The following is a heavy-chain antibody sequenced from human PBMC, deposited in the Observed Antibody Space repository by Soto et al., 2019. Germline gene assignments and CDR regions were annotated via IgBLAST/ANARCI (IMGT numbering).Heavy chain of an antibody. CDR3: AKDVGDGGNFGY. CDR2: IYSGDTT. J-gene: IGHJ4*02. CDR1: GFTVSSNY. Sequence: EVQLVESGGGLIQPGGSLRLSCAASGFTVSSNYMSWVRQAPGKGLEWVSVIYSGDTTRYTDSVKGRFTISRDNSKNTLYLQMNSLRVEDTAIYYCAKDVGDGGNFGYWGQGTLVTVSS. V-gene: IGHV3-53*01. D-gene: IGHD2-15*01.